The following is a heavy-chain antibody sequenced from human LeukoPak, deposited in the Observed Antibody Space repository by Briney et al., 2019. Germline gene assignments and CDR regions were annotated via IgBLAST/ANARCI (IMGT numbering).Heavy chain of an antibody. Sequence: SETLSLTCTVSSVSISSSNSYWGWIRQPPGMGLEWIGSIYYTGNTYYNASLKSQVSISIDTSKNQFSLKLTSVTAADTAVYYCARRTVVRALVGWGQGTLVTVSS. D-gene: IGHD2-15*01. CDR3: ARRTVVRALVG. J-gene: IGHJ4*02. CDR2: IYYTGNT. CDR1: SVSISSSNSY. V-gene: IGHV4-39*01.